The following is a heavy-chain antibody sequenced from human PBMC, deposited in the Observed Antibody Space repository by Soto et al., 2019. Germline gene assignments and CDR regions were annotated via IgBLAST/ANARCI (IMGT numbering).Heavy chain of an antibody. J-gene: IGHJ4*02. V-gene: IGHV4-34*01. CDR2: VDHSGST. D-gene: IGHD6-13*01. Sequence: PSETLSLTCAVYGGSFSGYCWSWIRQPPGKGLEWIGEVDHSGSTNYNPSLKSRVTISVDTSKNQFSLKLSSVTAADTAVYYCARGRKDYSSSWYVDWGQGTLVTVSS. CDR1: GGSFSGYC. CDR3: ARGRKDYSSSWYVD.